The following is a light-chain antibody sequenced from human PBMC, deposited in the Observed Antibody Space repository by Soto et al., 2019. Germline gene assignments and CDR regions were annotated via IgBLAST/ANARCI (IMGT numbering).Light chain of an antibody. V-gene: IGLV2-8*01. Sequence: QSALTQPTSASGSPGQSVTISCTGTSSDVGGYNYVSWYQQHPGKAPKLMIYEVSKRPSGVPDRFSGSKSGNTASLTVSGLQAEDEADYYCSSYAGSNWWVFGTGTKLTVL. CDR2: EVS. CDR1: SSDVGGYNY. J-gene: IGLJ1*01. CDR3: SSYAGSNWWV.